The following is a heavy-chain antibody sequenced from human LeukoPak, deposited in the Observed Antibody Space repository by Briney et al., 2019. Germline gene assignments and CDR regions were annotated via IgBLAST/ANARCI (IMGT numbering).Heavy chain of an antibody. CDR1: GFTFSSYR. CDR2: ISSSSSYI. J-gene: IGHJ6*02. CDR3: PREDVLMVNPRPPYYYYGMDV. D-gene: IGHD2-8*01. V-gene: IGHV3-21*01. Sequence: GGSLRLSCAASGFTFSSYRMHWVRQAPGKGLEWVSSISSSSSYIYYADSVKGRFTISRDNAKNSLKLQMNSLRAEDTPVYYCPREDVLMVNPRPPYYYYGMDVWGQGTTVTVSS.